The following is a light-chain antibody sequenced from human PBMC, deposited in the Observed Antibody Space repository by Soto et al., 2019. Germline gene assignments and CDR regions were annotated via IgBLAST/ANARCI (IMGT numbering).Light chain of an antibody. Sequence: EIVMTQSPATLSVSPGERATLSCRASQSVSNNVAWYQQKPGQAPRLLIYFASTRATGIPARFSGSGSGTDFTLTISSLQSEDFAVYDCQQYNKWPLTFGGGTKVETK. CDR2: FAS. CDR3: QQYNKWPLT. V-gene: IGKV3-15*01. J-gene: IGKJ4*01. CDR1: QSVSNN.